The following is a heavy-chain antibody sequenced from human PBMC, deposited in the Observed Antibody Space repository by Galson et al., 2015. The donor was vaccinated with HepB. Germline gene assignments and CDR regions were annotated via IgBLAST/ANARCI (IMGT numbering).Heavy chain of an antibody. CDR1: GGTFSSYA. D-gene: IGHD4-17*01. V-gene: IGHV1-69*13. CDR3: ARGVSAVKPYNWFDP. J-gene: IGHJ5*02. Sequence: SVKVSCKASGGTFSSYAISWVRQAPGQGLGWMGGIIPIFGTANYAQKFQGRVTITADESASTAYMELSSLRSEDTAVYYCARGVSAVKPYNWFDPWGQGTLVTVSS. CDR2: IIPIFGTA.